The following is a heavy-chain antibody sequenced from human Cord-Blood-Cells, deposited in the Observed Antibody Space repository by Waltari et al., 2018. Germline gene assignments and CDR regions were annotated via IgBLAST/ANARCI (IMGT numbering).Heavy chain of an antibody. D-gene: IGHD4-4*01. V-gene: IGHV1-2*02. Sequence: QVQLVQSGAEVKKPGASVKVSCKASGYTFTGHFMHWVRQAPGQGLEWMGWINPNSGGTNYAQKFQGRVTMTRDTSISTAYMELSRLRSDDTAVYYCARDRRDYSNYWYFDLWGRGTLVTVSS. CDR2: INPNSGGT. CDR3: ARDRRDYSNYWYFDL. CDR1: GYTFTGHF. J-gene: IGHJ2*01.